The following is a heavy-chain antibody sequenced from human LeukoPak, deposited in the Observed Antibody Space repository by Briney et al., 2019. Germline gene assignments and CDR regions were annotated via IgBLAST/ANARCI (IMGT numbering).Heavy chain of an antibody. V-gene: IGHV3-21*01. J-gene: IGHJ3*02. CDR3: ARDPDMITFGGDSDAFDI. Sequence: GGSLRLSCAASGFTFSSYSMNWVRQAPGKGLEWVSSISSSSSYIYYADSVKGRFTISRDNAKNSLYLQMNSLRAEDTAVYYCARDPDMITFGGDSDAFDIWGQGTMVTVSS. CDR2: ISSSSSYI. CDR1: GFTFSSYS. D-gene: IGHD3-16*01.